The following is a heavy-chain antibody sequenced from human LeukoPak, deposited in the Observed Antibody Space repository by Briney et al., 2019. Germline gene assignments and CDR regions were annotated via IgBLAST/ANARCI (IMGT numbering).Heavy chain of an antibody. Sequence: GRPLRLSCAASGFTFDDYAMHWVRQAPGKGLGWVSGISWNSGSIGYADSVKGRFTISRDNAKNSLYLQMNSLRAEDTALYYCAKGSWFDYWGQGTLVTVSS. CDR1: GFTFDDYA. J-gene: IGHJ4*02. CDR3: AKGSWFDY. V-gene: IGHV3-9*01. CDR2: ISWNSGSI.